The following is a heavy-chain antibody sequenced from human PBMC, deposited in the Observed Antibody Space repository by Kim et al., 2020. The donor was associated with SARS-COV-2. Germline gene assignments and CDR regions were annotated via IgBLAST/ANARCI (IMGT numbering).Heavy chain of an antibody. CDR3: ARGVAVAPHYYSHYAMGV. V-gene: IGHV3-7*03. Sequence: GGSLRLSCAASEFTFDTYWISWVRQAPGKGLEWVAIIKGDAYETYYVDSVRGRFTVSRDNAKNFSYLQMNSLRAEDTAVYYCARGVAVAPHYYSHYAMGVWGQGTAVTVSS. D-gene: IGHD6-19*01. CDR1: EFTFDTYW. CDR2: IKGDAYET. J-gene: IGHJ6*02.